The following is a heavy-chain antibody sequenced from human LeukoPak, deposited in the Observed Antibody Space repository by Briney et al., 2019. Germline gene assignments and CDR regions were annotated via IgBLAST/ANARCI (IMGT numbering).Heavy chain of an antibody. V-gene: IGHV4-59*08. CDR3: ARQYSSSWIDY. Sequence: SETLCLACTVSGVSISSYYWSWIRQPPGRGLEWIGYIYYSGSTNYNPSLKSRVTISVDTSKNQFSLKLSSVTAADTAVYYCARQYSSSWIDYWGQGTLVTVSS. CDR2: IYYSGST. D-gene: IGHD6-13*01. J-gene: IGHJ4*02. CDR1: GVSISSYY.